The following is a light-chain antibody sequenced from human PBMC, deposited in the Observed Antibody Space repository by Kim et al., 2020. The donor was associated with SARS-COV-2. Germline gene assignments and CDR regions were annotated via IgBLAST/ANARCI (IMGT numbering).Light chain of an antibody. CDR2: GAS. Sequence: EIVLTQSPGTLSLSPGERATLSCRASQSVSSSHLAWYQQKPGQAPRLLMYGASSRATGIPDRFSGSGSGTDFTLTISRLEPEDFAVYYCQQYGTSPLSFGGGTKVDIK. CDR3: QQYGTSPLS. CDR1: QSVSSSH. J-gene: IGKJ4*01. V-gene: IGKV3-20*01.